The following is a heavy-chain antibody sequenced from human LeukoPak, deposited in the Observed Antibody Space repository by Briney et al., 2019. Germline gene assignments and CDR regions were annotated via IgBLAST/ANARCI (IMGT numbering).Heavy chain of an antibody. Sequence: ASVKVSCKASGYTFTSYAMSWVRQAPGQGLEWMGWINTNTGNPTYAQGFTGRFVFSLDTSVSTAYLQISSLKAEDTAVYYCARDDYDTSGDALDIWGQGTMVTVSS. V-gene: IGHV7-4-1*02. CDR1: GYTFTSYA. J-gene: IGHJ3*02. CDR2: INTNTGNP. CDR3: ARDDYDTSGDALDI. D-gene: IGHD3-22*01.